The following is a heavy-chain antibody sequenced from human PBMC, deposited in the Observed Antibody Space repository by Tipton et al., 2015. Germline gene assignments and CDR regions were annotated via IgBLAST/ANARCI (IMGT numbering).Heavy chain of an antibody. V-gene: IGHV4-31*03. D-gene: IGHD3-22*01. CDR2: IYYSGST. J-gene: IGHJ5*02. Sequence: TLSLTCTVSGGSVNSDNYFWSWIRQHPGKGLEWIGYIYYSGSTYFNPSLKSRITISIDTSKNQFSLKLNYVTAADTAVYYRARANYYDSSGYHNWFDPWGQGSLVAVSS. CDR3: ARANYYDSSGYHNWFDP. CDR1: GGSVNSDNYF.